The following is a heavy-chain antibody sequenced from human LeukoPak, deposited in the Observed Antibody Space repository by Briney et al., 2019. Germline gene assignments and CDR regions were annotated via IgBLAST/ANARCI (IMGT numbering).Heavy chain of an antibody. D-gene: IGHD6-13*01. J-gene: IGHJ5*02. CDR1: GYTFTDYY. V-gene: IGHV1-2*02. Sequence: GASVKVSCKASGYTFTDYYMLWVRQAPGQGLEWMGWINPNSGGTNYAQQFQGRVTMTRDTSISTAYMELSNLRSDDTAVYYCARGIAAAGGRWFDPWGQGTLVTVSS. CDR3: ARGIAAAGGRWFDP. CDR2: INPNSGGT.